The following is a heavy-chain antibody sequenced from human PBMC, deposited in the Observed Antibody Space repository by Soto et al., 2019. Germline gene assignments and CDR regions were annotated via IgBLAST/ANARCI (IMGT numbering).Heavy chain of an antibody. D-gene: IGHD3-3*01. V-gene: IGHV3-33*01. CDR1: GFTFSSYG. Sequence: QVQLVESGGGVVQPGRSLRLSCAASGFTFSSYGMHWVRQAPGKGLEWVAVIWYDGSNKYYADSVKGRFTISRDNSKNTLYLQMNSLRAEDTAVYYCAREVGFLVTYFDYWGQGTLVTVSS. CDR3: AREVGFLVTYFDY. CDR2: IWYDGSNK. J-gene: IGHJ4*02.